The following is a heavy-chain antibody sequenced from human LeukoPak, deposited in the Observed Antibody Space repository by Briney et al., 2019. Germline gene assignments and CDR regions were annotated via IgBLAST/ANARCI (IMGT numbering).Heavy chain of an antibody. CDR1: GGSISSYY. V-gene: IGHV4-59*01. J-gene: IGHJ4*02. CDR2: IYYNGAT. CDR3: ARAFGWYYRLDYFDY. D-gene: IGHD1-26*01. Sequence: SETLSLTCTVSGGSISSYYWSWIRQPPGKGLEWIAYIYYNGATNYNPSLKSRVTISVDTSKNEFSLRLNSVTAADTAVYYCARAFGWYYRLDYFDYWGQGTLVTVSS.